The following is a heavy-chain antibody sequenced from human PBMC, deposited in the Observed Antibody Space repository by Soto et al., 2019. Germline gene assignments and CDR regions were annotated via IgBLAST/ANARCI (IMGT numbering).Heavy chain of an antibody. CDR2: LYHTGNT. V-gene: IGHV4-30-2*01. Sequence: SETLSLTCAVSGGSISSGGYSWSWIRQPPGKGLEWIGYLYHTGNTYYNPSLESRVTISVDRSKNQFSLELPSVTAADTAVYYCARFRGTAILDFWGQGTLVTVSS. CDR3: ARFRGTAILDF. J-gene: IGHJ4*02. D-gene: IGHD2-21*02. CDR1: GGSISSGGYS.